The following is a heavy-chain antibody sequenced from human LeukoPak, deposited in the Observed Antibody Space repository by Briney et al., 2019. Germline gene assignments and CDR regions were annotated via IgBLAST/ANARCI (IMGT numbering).Heavy chain of an antibody. CDR1: GGSISSYY. CDR3: ARSPENWFDP. Sequence: SETLSLTCTVSGGSISSYYWSWIRQPPGKGLEWIGYIYYSGSTNYNPSPKSRVTISVDTSKNQFSLKLSSVTAADTAVYYCARSPENWFDPWGQGTLVTVSS. CDR2: IYYSGST. V-gene: IGHV4-59*08. J-gene: IGHJ5*02.